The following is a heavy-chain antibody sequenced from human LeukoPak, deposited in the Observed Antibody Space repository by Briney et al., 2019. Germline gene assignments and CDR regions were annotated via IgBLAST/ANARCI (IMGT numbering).Heavy chain of an antibody. CDR1: GGSFSGYY. CDR3: ASGKYSSGWYPLPCHY. CDR2: INHSGST. V-gene: IGHV4-34*01. Sequence: SETLSLTCAVYGGSFSGYYWSWIRQPPGKGLEWIGEINHSGSTNYNPSLKSRVTISVDTSKNQFSLKLSSVTAADTAVYYCASGKYSSGWYPLPCHYWGQRTLVTVSS. D-gene: IGHD6-19*01. J-gene: IGHJ4*02.